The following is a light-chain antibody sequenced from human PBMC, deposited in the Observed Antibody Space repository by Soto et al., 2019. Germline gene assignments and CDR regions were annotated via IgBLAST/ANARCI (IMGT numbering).Light chain of an antibody. Sequence: DIQLTQSPSFLSASVGDRVSITCRASQGISSFLAWYQQKPGKAPKLLIYSASTLQSGVPSRFRGSGSGTEFTLTISSLQPEDFATYYCQQFNHYPLTFGGGTKVDI. CDR1: QGISSF. CDR2: SAS. J-gene: IGKJ4*01. V-gene: IGKV1-9*01. CDR3: QQFNHYPLT.